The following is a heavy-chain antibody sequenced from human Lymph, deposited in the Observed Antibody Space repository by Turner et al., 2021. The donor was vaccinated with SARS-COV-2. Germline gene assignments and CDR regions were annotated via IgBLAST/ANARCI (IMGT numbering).Heavy chain of an antibody. CDR2: ISSRGSYI. Sequence: EVQLVESGGGLVKPGGSLRLSCAASGFTFSSYSMNWVRQAPGKGLEWVAYISSRGSYIYYADSVKGRFTISRDNAKNSLYLQMNSRRADDTAVYYCAREKLGELFDYWGQGTLVTVSS. D-gene: IGHD3-10*01. CDR1: GFTFSSYS. V-gene: IGHV3-21*01. CDR3: AREKLGELFDY. J-gene: IGHJ4*02.